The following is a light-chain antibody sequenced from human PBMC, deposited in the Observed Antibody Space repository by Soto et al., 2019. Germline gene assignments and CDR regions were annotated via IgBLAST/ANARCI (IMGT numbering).Light chain of an antibody. Sequence: QSVLTQPRSVTGSPGQSVTISCTGTSSDVAFYNYVSWYQQHPDKAPKLMIYDVSQRPSGVPDRFSGSKSGNTASLTISGLQAEDEADYFCSSYTGSSTLGEMFGGGTQLTVL. CDR1: SSDVAFYNY. CDR3: SSYTGSSTLGEM. J-gene: IGLJ3*02. CDR2: DVS. V-gene: IGLV2-11*01.